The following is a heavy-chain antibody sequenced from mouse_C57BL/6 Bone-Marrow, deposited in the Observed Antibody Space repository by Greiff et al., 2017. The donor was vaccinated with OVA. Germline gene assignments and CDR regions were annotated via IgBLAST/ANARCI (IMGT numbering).Heavy chain of an antibody. Sequence: EVQLVESVAELVRPGASVKLSCTASGFNIKNTYMHWVKQRPEQGLEWIGRIDPANGNPTYAPKFQGKATFTADTSSNTAYLQLSRLTSEDTAIYYCARWRFITTGVAPYAMDYWGQGTSVTVSS. CDR1: GFNIKNTY. V-gene: IGHV14-3*01. J-gene: IGHJ4*01. CDR3: ARWRFITTGVAPYAMDY. D-gene: IGHD1-1*01. CDR2: IDPANGNP.